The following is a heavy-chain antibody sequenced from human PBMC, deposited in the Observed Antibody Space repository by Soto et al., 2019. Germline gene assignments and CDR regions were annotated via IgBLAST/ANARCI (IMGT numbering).Heavy chain of an antibody. J-gene: IGHJ4*02. CDR3: VGGSSRLVGFDY. D-gene: IGHD2-15*01. Sequence: QVQLQQWGAGLLKPSETLSLTCAVKTESFSHYYWIWIRQSPGKGLEWIGEIDHSGNTNYSPSLKSRVTLSVDASKTQFYLKLNSVTAAATAEYYCVGGSSRLVGFDYWGQGTLVTVSS. V-gene: IGHV4-34*01. CDR2: IDHSGNT. CDR1: TESFSHYY.